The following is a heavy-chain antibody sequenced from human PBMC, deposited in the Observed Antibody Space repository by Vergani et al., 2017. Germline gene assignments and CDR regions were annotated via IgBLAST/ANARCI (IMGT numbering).Heavy chain of an antibody. CDR2: INAGNGNT. Sequence: VQLLESGAEVKKPGASVKVSCKASGYTFTSYAMHWVRQAPGQRLEWMGWINAGNGNTKYSQKFQGRVTITRDTSASTAYMELSSLRSEDTAVYYCAREGFYDYVWGSYRLRGGYYFDYWGQGTLVTVSS. CDR3: AREGFYDYVWGSYRLRGGYYFDY. CDR1: GYTFTSYA. D-gene: IGHD3-16*02. V-gene: IGHV1-3*01. J-gene: IGHJ4*02.